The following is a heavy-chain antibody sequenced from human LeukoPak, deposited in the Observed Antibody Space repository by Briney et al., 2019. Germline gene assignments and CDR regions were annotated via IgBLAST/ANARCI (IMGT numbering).Heavy chain of an antibody. V-gene: IGHV3-43*01. D-gene: IGHD3-9*01. CDR1: GFTFDDYT. J-gene: IGHJ4*02. Sequence: GGSLRLSCAASGFTFDDYTMHWVRQAPGKGLEWVSLISWDGGSTYYADSVKGRFTISRDNSKNILYLQMNSLRADDTAVYYCAKVSESNYDILTGYYTPYYFDYWGQGTLVTVSS. CDR2: ISWDGGST. CDR3: AKVSESNYDILTGYYTPYYFDY.